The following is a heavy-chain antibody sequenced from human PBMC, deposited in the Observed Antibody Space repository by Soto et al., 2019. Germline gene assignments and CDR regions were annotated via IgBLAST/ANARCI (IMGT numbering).Heavy chain of an antibody. V-gene: IGHV4-59*08. D-gene: IGHD2-15*01. J-gene: IGHJ6*03. CDR1: GGSISSYY. CDR2: IYYSGST. Sequence: SETLSLTCTVSGGSISSYYWSWIRQPPGKGLEWIGYIYYSGSTNYNPSLKSRVTISVDTSKNQFSLKLSSVTAADTAVYHCARRVAAAPYYYYYYMDVWGKGTTVTVSS. CDR3: ARRVAAAPYYYYYYMDV.